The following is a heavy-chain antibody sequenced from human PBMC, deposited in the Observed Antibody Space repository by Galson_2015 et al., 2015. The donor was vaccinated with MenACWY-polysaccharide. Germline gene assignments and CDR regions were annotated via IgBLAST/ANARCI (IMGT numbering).Heavy chain of an antibody. V-gene: IGHV3-7*01. D-gene: IGHD3-10*01. J-gene: IGHJ3*02. Sequence: SLRLSCAASGFTFSKYWMSWVRQAPRKGLEWVANIKGDGSVKNYVDSVRGRFTISSDDATNSVFLQMSSLTGEDTAVYFCARSWFGEEDAFDTWGQGTMVTVST. CDR3: ARSWFGEEDAFDT. CDR2: IKGDGSVK. CDR1: GFTFSKYW.